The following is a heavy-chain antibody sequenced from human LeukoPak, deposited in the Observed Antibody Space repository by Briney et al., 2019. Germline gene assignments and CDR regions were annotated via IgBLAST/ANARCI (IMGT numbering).Heavy chain of an antibody. Sequence: SETLSLTCTVSGYSISSGYYWGWIRQPPGKGLEWIGSIYHSGSTYYNPSLKSRVTMSVDTSKNQFSLKLSSVTAADTAVYYCARHIGGRYYYYYMDVWGKGTTVTISS. V-gene: IGHV4-38-2*02. J-gene: IGHJ6*03. CDR1: GYSISSGYY. CDR3: ARHIGGRYYYYYMDV. CDR2: IYHSGST. D-gene: IGHD2-21*01.